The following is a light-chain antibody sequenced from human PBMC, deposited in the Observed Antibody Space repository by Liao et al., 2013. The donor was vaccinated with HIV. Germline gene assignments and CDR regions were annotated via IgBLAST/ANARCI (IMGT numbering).Light chain of an antibody. J-gene: IGLJ3*02. Sequence: SYELTQPPSVSVAPGKTARITCGGNNIGSKSVHWYQQKPGQAPVLVIYYDSDRPSGIPERFSGSNSGNTATLTISRVEAGDEADYYCQAWDSSSWVFGGGTKLIVL. CDR3: QAWDSSSWV. CDR2: YDS. V-gene: IGLV3-21*01. CDR1: NIGSKS.